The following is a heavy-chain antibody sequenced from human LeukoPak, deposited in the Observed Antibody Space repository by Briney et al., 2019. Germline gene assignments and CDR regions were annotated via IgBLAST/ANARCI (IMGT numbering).Heavy chain of an antibody. CDR1: VFTCWGSA. CDR3: TRRADQFDY. D-gene: IGHD2-2*01. Sequence: VGSLRLSPAAPVFTCWGSAMHSVREAFRKGLECGGSIRSKANSCATASAATMKGRFTISRDDSKNTAYLQMNSVKTEDTAVYYCTRRADQFDYWGQRTLVTVSS. CDR2: IRSKANSCAT. J-gene: IGHJ4*02. V-gene: IGHV3-73*01.